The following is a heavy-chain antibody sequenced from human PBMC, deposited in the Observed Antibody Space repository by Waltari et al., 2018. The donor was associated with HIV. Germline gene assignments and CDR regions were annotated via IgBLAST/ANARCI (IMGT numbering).Heavy chain of an antibody. D-gene: IGHD3-9*01. CDR3: ARMGQTDDILTGHHY. V-gene: IGHV4-39*01. Sequence: QLHLQESGPGLVKPSATLSLTCTVSGGSISSSSYYRGCIRQPPEKGLEWIGSIYYRGRTYSTPARQGRVIISVDTSKDQFSVKLCSVPAADTAVYYCARMGQTDDILTGHHYWGQGTLVTVSS. CDR1: GGSISSSSYY. J-gene: IGHJ4*02. CDR2: IYYRGRT.